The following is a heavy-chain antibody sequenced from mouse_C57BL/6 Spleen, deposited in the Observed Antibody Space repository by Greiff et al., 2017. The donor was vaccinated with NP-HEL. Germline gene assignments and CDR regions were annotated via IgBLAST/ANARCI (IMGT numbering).Heavy chain of an antibody. CDR3: ARMPTIVTGYWYFDV. D-gene: IGHD2-5*01. Sequence: QVHVKQPGAELVKPGASVKLSCKASGYTFTSYWMHWVKQRPGQGLEWIGMIHPNSGSTNYNEQFKSKATLTVDNSSSTAYMQLSSLTSEDSAVYYCARMPTIVTGYWYFDVWGTGTTVTVSS. J-gene: IGHJ1*03. CDR1: GYTFTSYW. V-gene: IGHV1-64*01. CDR2: IHPNSGST.